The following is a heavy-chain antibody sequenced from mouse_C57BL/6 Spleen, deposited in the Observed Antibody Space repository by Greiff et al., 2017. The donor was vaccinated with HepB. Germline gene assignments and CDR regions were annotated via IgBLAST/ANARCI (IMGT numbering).Heavy chain of an antibody. J-gene: IGHJ2*01. CDR2: ISDGGSYT. D-gene: IGHD4-1*01. Sequence: EVHLVESGGGLVKPGGSLKLSCAASGFTFSSYAMSWVRQTPEKRLEWVATISDGGSYTYYPDNVKGRFTISRDNAKNNLYLQMSHLKSEDTAMYYCAKLGPGYWGQGTTLTVSS. V-gene: IGHV5-4*01. CDR1: GFTFSSYA. CDR3: AKLGPGY.